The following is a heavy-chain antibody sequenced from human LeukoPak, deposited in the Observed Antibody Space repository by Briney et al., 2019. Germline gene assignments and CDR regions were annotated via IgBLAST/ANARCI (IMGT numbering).Heavy chain of an antibody. V-gene: IGHV3-74*01. CDR2: INPDDKSA. Sequence: GGSLRLSCGASGFTFTTHWIHWVRQASGKGLVWVSRINPDDKSASYADSVKGRFTIARDDARKTLYLQMNSLRAEDTAVYYCLTIVETTFDAFDIWGQGTMVTVSS. D-gene: IGHD2/OR15-2a*01. CDR3: LTIVETTFDAFDI. CDR1: GFTFTTHW. J-gene: IGHJ3*02.